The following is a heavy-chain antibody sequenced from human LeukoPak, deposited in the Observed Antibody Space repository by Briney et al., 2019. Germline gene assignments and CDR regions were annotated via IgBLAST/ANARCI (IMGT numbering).Heavy chain of an antibody. CDR3: TRMTTGHDY. V-gene: IGHV4-34*01. J-gene: IGHJ4*02. D-gene: IGHD4-17*01. CDR1: GVSFNDYY. Sequence: PAEPLSLTCAVSGVSFNDYYWSWVRQTPGKGLEWIGEIKHSGYTNDSPPLKRRVTISIDTSRKQFSLNLRSVTVADTGIYYCTRMTTGHDYWGQGTLVTASS. CDR2: IKHSGYT.